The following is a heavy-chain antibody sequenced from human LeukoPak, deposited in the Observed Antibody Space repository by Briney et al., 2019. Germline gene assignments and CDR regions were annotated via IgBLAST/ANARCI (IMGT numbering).Heavy chain of an antibody. Sequence: PGGSLRLPCAASGVTFSRYWMHWVRQAPGKGLEWVSYISGSGSTIYYADSVKGRFTISRDNAKNSLYLQMNSLRAGDTAVYYCARDYCGGNCYSDYWGQGTLVTVSS. CDR1: GVTFSRYW. D-gene: IGHD2-21*02. CDR2: ISGSGSTI. J-gene: IGHJ4*02. CDR3: ARDYCGGNCYSDY. V-gene: IGHV3-48*03.